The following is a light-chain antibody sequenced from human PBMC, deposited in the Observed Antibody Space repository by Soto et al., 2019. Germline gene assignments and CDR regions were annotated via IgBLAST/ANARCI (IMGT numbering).Light chain of an antibody. CDR3: QQSYSTPPIT. CDR2: AAS. Sequence: DIQMTQSPCSLSASVGDRVTITCRASQSISSYLNWYQQKPGKAPKLLIYAASSLQSGVPSRFSGSGSGTDFTLNISSLQPEDFATYYCQQSYSTPPITFGQGTRLEIK. V-gene: IGKV1-39*01. CDR1: QSISSY. J-gene: IGKJ5*01.